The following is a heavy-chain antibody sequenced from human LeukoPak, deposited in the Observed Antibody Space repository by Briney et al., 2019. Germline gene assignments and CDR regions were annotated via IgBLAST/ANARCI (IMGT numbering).Heavy chain of an antibody. CDR2: INNSSSTI. CDR3: ARGVPAAIGYFQH. CDR1: GFTFSSYS. J-gene: IGHJ1*01. D-gene: IGHD2-2*02. V-gene: IGHV3-48*01. Sequence: GGSLRLSCAASGFTFSSYSMNWVRQAPGKGLEWVSYINNSSSTIYYADPVKGRFTISRDNAKNSLYLQMNSLRAEDTAVYYCARGVPAAIGYFQHWGQGTLVTVSS.